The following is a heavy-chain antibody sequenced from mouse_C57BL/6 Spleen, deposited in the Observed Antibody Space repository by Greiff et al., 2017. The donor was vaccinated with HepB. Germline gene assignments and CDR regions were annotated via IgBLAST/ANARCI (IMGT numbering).Heavy chain of an antibody. CDR1: GYTFTSYW. V-gene: IGHV1-5*01. D-gene: IGHD1-1*01. Sequence: VQLQQSGTVLARPGASVKMSCKTSGYTFTSYWMHWVKQRPGQGLEWIGAIYPGNSDTSYNQKFKGKAKLTAVTSASTAYMELSSLTNEDSAVYYCTRYYGSSHWYFDVWGTGTTVTVSS. CDR2: IYPGNSDT. J-gene: IGHJ1*03. CDR3: TRYYGSSHWYFDV.